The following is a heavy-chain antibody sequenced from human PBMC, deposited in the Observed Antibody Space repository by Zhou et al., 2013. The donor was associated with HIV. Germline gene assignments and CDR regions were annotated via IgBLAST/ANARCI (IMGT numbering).Heavy chain of an antibody. V-gene: IGHV4-59*01. CDR1: GFTFNSYE. D-gene: IGHD1-7*01. J-gene: IGHJ4*02. CDR3: GRGGRYAYMNYATIDC. Sequence: VQLVESGGGLVQPGGSLRLSCAASGFTFNSYEMNWVRQAPGKGLEWVGYVYHNGSTDYNPSLKSRVIISVDTSKNQFSLKLNSVTATDTAVYYCGRGGRYAYMNYATIDCWGQGTLVTVSS. CDR2: VYHNGST.